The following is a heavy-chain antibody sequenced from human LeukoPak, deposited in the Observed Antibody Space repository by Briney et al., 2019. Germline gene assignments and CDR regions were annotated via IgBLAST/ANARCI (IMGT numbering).Heavy chain of an antibody. CDR1: GGSFSGYY. V-gene: IGHV4-34*01. J-gene: IGHJ4*02. D-gene: IGHD3-10*01. CDR2: INHSGST. Sequence: PSETLSLTCAVYGGSFSGYYWSWTRQPPGKGLEWIGEINHSGSTNYNPSLKSRVTISVDTSKNQFSLKLSSVTAADTAVYYCARQRPYYYGSGSYYVALADYWGQGTLVTVSS. CDR3: ARQRPYYYGSGSYYVALADY.